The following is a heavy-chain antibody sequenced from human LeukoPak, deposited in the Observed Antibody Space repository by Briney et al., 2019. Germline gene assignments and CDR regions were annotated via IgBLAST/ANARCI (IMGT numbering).Heavy chain of an antibody. CDR3: ARDPVGVPAAIHYFDY. CDR2: INPNSGGT. J-gene: IGHJ4*02. D-gene: IGHD2-2*01. CDR1: GYTFTGYY. V-gene: IGHV1-2*02. Sequence: GASVKVSCKASGYTFTGYYMHWVRQAPGQGLEWMGWINPNSGGTNYAQKFQGRVTMTRDTSISTAYMELSRLRSDDTAVYYCARDPVGVPAAIHYFDYWGQGTLVTVSS.